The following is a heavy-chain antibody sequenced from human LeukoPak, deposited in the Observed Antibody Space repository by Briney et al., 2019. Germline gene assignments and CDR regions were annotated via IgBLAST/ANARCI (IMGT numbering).Heavy chain of an antibody. D-gene: IGHD3-16*01. V-gene: IGHV3-23*01. Sequence: GGSLRLSCAASGFTFSSFAMSWVRQAPGKGLDWVSAISGSGDSTYYADSVRGRFTISRDSSKNTLFLQMNGLRAEDTAIYYCATPRGGSHLPWGQGTLVNVSS. CDR3: ATPRGGSHLP. CDR1: GFTFSSFA. J-gene: IGHJ5*01. CDR2: ISGSGDST.